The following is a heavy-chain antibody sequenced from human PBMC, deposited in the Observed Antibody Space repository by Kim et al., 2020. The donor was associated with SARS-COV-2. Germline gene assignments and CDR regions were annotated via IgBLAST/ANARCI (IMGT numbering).Heavy chain of an antibody. V-gene: IGHV3-11*01. Sequence: GGSLRLSCAASGFTFSDYYMSWIRQAPGKGLEWVSYISSSGSTIYYADSVKGRLTISRDNAKNSLYLQMNSLRAEDTAVYYCARVRLFGEGCEYFDYWGQGTPVTVSS. CDR1: GFTFSDYY. J-gene: IGHJ4*02. CDR3: ARVRLFGEGCEYFDY. CDR2: ISSSGSTI. D-gene: IGHD3-10*02.